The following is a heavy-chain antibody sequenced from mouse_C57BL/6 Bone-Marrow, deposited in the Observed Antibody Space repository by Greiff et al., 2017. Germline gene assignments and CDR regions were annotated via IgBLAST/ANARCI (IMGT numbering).Heavy chain of an antibody. CDR3: ARSGRNYFDY. J-gene: IGHJ2*01. CDR2: IHPNSGST. CDR1: GYTFTSYW. Sequence: QVQLQQSGAELVKPGASVKLSCKASGYTFTSYWMHWVKQRPGQGLEWIGMIHPNSGSTNYNEKFKSKATLTVDKSSSTAYMQLSSLTSEDSAVYYCARSGRNYFDYWGQGTTLTVSS. D-gene: IGHD3-2*02. V-gene: IGHV1-64*01.